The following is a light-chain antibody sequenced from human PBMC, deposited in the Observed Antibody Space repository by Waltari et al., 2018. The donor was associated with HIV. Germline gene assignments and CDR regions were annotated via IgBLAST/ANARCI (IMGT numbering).Light chain of an antibody. V-gene: IGLV2-14*01. Sequence: QSALTQPASVSGSPGQSITISCTGTSSDVGGFNYVSWYQQHPGKAPKLIIYEVSNRPSGVSNRFSGSKSGNTASLTISGLQAEDEADYYCSSYTNSFTYVFGTGTKVTVL. CDR2: EVS. CDR3: SSYTNSFTYV. CDR1: SSDVGGFNY. J-gene: IGLJ1*01.